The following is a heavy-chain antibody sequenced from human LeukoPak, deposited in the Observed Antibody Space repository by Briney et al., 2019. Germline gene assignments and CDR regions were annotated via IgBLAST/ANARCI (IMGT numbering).Heavy chain of an antibody. J-gene: IGHJ4*02. Sequence: ASVKVSCKASGYTFTGYYMHWVRQAPGQGLEWMGCINPNSAGTKYAQKFQGRVTMTRDTSISTAYMELSSLRSDDTAVYYCARSSVATSGGSFEYWGQGTQVSVSS. CDR1: GYTFTGYY. CDR2: INPNSAGT. V-gene: IGHV1-2*02. CDR3: ARSSVATSGGSFEY. D-gene: IGHD6-13*01.